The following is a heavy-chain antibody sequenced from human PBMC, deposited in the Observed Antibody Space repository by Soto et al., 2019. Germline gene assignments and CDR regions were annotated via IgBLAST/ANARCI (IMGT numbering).Heavy chain of an antibody. D-gene: IGHD6-13*01. V-gene: IGHV3-74*01. Sequence: GGSLRLSCAASGFTFSSYWMHWVRQAPGKGLVWVSRINSDGSSTSYADSVKGRFTISRDNAKNTLYLQMNSLRAEDTAVYYCATGDPDSSSHPVAFDIWGQGTMVTVSS. J-gene: IGHJ3*02. CDR2: INSDGSST. CDR3: ATGDPDSSSHPVAFDI. CDR1: GFTFSSYW.